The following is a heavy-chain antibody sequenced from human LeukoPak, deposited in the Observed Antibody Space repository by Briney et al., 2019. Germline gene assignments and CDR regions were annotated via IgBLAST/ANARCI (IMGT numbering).Heavy chain of an antibody. CDR2: IYYSGST. J-gene: IGHJ4*02. CDR3: ARHCTVTTKNYFDY. V-gene: IGHV4-39*01. Sequence: PSETLSLTCTVSGGSISSSHYYWGWIRQPPGKGLEWIGSIYYSGSTYYNPSLKSRVTISVDTSKNQFSLKLSSVTAADTAVYYCARHCTVTTKNYFDYWGQGTLVTVSS. CDR1: GGSISSSHYY. D-gene: IGHD4-17*01.